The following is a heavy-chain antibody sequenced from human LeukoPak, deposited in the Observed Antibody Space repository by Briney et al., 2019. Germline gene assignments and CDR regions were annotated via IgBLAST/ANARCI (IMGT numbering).Heavy chain of an antibody. V-gene: IGHV3-33*01. CDR2: IWYDGSNK. D-gene: IGHD3-22*01. J-gene: IGHJ4*02. CDR3: ARGITMIVGGLYFDY. CDR1: GFTFSSYG. Sequence: GGSLRLSCAASGFTFSSYGMHWVRQAPGKGLEWVAVIWYDGSNKYYADSVKGRFTISRDNSKNTLYLQMNSLRAEDTAVYYCARGITMIVGGLYFDYWGQGTLVTVSS.